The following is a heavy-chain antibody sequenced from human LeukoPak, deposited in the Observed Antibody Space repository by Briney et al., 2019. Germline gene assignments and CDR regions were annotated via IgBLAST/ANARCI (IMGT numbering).Heavy chain of an antibody. J-gene: IGHJ4*02. CDR3: AKDRNYYDILTGYSAFHY. Sequence: GGSLRLSCAASGFTFSSYAMSWVRQAPGKGLEWVSTISGSVGSTYYADSVKGRFTISRDNSRSTLYLQMSSLRAEDTAVYYCAKDRNYYDILTGYSAFHYWGQGTLVTVSS. D-gene: IGHD3-9*01. CDR2: ISGSVGST. CDR1: GFTFSSYA. V-gene: IGHV3-23*01.